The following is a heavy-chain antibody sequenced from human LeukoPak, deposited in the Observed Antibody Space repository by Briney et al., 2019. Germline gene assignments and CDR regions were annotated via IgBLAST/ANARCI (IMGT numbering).Heavy chain of an antibody. CDR2: IKQDGSAK. CDR1: GFTFNRYW. CDR3: ARGIVAAGNVDF. J-gene: IGHJ4*02. V-gene: IGHV3-7*01. Sequence: GGSLRLSCAASGFTFNRYWMSWVRQAPGKELQWVANIKQDGSAKYYVDSVKGRFTISRDNAKNSLYLQMNSLRAEDTAVYYCARGIVAAGNVDFWGQGTLVTVSS. D-gene: IGHD6-13*01.